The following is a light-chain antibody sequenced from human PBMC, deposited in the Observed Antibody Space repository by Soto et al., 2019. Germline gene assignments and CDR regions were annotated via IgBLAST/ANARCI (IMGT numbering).Light chain of an antibody. J-gene: IGKJ1*01. CDR1: QSVSSS. V-gene: IGKV3-20*01. CDR2: GAS. Sequence: EVVVTQSPDTLSLSPGETATLSCRASQSVSSSVAWYQQRRGQAPRLLIHGASNRATGIPDRFSGSGSGTDFTLTISRLEPEDFAVYYCHQFSSSRRTFGQGTKVDIK. CDR3: HQFSSSRRT.